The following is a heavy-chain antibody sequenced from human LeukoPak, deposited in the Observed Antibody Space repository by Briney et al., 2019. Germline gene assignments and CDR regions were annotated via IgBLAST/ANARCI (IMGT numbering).Heavy chain of an antibody. CDR3: NRASSTLFKSLYYFHY. V-gene: IGHV3-49*04. J-gene: IGHJ4*02. CDR1: GFTFGDYF. Sequence: GGSLRLSCDVSGFTFGDYFMSWVRQAPGKGPEWVALIRSRLYGGTTEYAAPVKGRFAISRDDSKSIAYLQMNSLKTEDTAVYYCNRASSTLFKSLYYFHYWGQGTPVTVSS. D-gene: IGHD2/OR15-2a*01. CDR2: IRSRLYGGTT.